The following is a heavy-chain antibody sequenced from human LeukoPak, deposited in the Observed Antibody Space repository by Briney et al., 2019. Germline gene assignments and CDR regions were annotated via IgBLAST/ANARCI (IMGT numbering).Heavy chain of an antibody. D-gene: IGHD2-15*01. CDR2: VSWNSDNI. CDR3: ASEHCSGGTCYGYFDY. V-gene: IGHV3-9*01. J-gene: IGHJ4*02. Sequence: GRSLRLSCAASGFTFDDYAIHWVRQAPGKGLEWVSGVSWNSDNIGYADSVKGRFTISRDNAKNSLYMQMNSLRAEDTALYYCASEHCSGGTCYGYFDYWGQGTLVTVSS. CDR1: GFTFDDYA.